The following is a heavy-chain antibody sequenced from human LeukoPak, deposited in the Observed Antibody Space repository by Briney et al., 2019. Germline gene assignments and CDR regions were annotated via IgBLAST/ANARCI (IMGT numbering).Heavy chain of an antibody. V-gene: IGHV1-2*02. J-gene: IGHJ4*02. D-gene: IGHD3-10*01. CDR3: ARGTGELFLPFHY. CDR1: GYTFTGYY. Sequence: ASVKVSCKASGYTFTGYYMHWVRQAPGQGLEWMGWINPNSGGTNYAQKFQGRVTMTRDTSTSTAYMELRSLRSDDTAVYYCARGTGELFLPFHYGGRGPLVPVS. CDR2: INPNSGGT.